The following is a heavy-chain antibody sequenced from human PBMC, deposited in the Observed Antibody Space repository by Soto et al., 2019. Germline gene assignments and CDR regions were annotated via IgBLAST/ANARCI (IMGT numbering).Heavy chain of an antibody. CDR3: ASVAPPDSDYYFSGMDV. CDR1: GYIF. CDR2: ISAYIGNT. D-gene: IGHD3-22*01. V-gene: IGHV1-18*01. Sequence: QVQLVQSGAEVKKPGASVKVSCKASGYIFISWVRQAPGQGLEWMGWISAYIGNTNYAQKFQGRVTMTTDTSTSTDYMELRSLSSADTAVYYCASVAPPDSDYYFSGMDVWGQGTTVTVSS. J-gene: IGHJ6*02.